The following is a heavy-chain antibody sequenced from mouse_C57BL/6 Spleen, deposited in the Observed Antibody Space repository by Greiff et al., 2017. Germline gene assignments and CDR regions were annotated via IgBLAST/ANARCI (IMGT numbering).Heavy chain of an antibody. CDR1: GFTIKDYY. Sequence: EVKLLESGAELVRPGASVKLSCTASGFTIKDYYMHWVKQRPEQGLEWIGRIDPEDGDTEYAPKFQGKATMTADTSSNTAYLQLSSLTSEDTAVYYCTTTAQASYAMDYWGQGTSVTVSS. V-gene: IGHV14-1*01. CDR3: TTTAQASYAMDY. D-gene: IGHD3-2*02. CDR2: IDPEDGDT. J-gene: IGHJ4*01.